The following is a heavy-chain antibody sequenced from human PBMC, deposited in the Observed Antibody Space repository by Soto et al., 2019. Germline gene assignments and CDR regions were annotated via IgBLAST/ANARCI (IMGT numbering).Heavy chain of an antibody. CDR1: GYTFSNYG. CDR3: ARDCSHGVCYFGNLDY. D-gene: IGHD2-8*01. J-gene: IGHJ4*02. CDR2: INTYNGDT. Sequence: QVQLVQSEGDVKKPGASVKVSCKAFGYTFSNYGISWVRQAPGQGLEWMGWINTYNGDTNSAQKLQGRVTMTTDTSTSTAYMELRSLRSDYTAVYYCARDCSHGVCYFGNLDYWGQGTLVTVSS. V-gene: IGHV1-18*01.